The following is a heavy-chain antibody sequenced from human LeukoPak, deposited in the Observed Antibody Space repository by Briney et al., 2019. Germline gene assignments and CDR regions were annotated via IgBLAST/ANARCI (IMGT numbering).Heavy chain of an antibody. CDR1: GGTFSSYA. CDR3: ARDDITMARGVRENWFDP. Sequence: ASVKVSCKASGGTFSSYAISWVRQAPGQGLEWMGGIIPIFGTANYAQKFQGRVTITADESTSTAYMELSSLRSEDTAVYYCARDDITMARGVRENWFDPWGQGTLVTVSS. J-gene: IGHJ5*02. CDR2: IIPIFGTA. D-gene: IGHD3-10*01. V-gene: IGHV1-69*13.